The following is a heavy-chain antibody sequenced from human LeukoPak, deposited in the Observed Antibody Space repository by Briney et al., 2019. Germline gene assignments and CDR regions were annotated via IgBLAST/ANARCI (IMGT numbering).Heavy chain of an antibody. J-gene: IGHJ4*02. Sequence: GGPLRLSCAASGVTVSSNCMSWVRQAPGKGLEWVSVLQSGGTTHYADSVKGRFTISRDISKNTLYLQMNSLRVEDTAVYYCARDLYYGSGGYYFDYWGQGTLVTVSS. CDR2: LQSGGTT. CDR3: ARDLYYGSGGYYFDY. V-gene: IGHV3-66*01. D-gene: IGHD3-10*01. CDR1: GVTVSSNC.